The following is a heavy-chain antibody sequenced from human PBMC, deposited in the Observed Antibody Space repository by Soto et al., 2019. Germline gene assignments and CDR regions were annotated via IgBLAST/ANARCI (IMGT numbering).Heavy chain of an antibody. Sequence: QVQLVESGGGVVQPGRSLRLSCAASGFTFSRYAMQWVRQAPGKGLELVAVIPYDGSNKFYADSVKGRFTISRDNTKHTLYLQRNSLRDEDTAVYYVARDYGGSGWYDGIGGYWGQGTLVTVSS. CDR1: GFTFSRYA. CDR2: IPYDGSNK. D-gene: IGHD6-19*01. CDR3: ARDYGGSGWYDGIGGY. J-gene: IGHJ4*02. V-gene: IGHV3-30-3*01.